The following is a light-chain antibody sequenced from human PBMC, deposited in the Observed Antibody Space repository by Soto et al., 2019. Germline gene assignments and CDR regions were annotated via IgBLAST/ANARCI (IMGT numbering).Light chain of an antibody. J-gene: IGLJ1*01. CDR2: DVS. V-gene: IGLV2-11*01. Sequence: QSVLTQPRSVSGSPGQSVTISCTGTSSDVGGYNYVSWYQQHPGKAPKLMIYDVSKRPSGVPDRFSGSKSGNTASLTISGLQAEDEADYYCCSYTGSYIDVFXTGTKLTVL. CDR1: SSDVGGYNY. CDR3: CSYTGSYIDV.